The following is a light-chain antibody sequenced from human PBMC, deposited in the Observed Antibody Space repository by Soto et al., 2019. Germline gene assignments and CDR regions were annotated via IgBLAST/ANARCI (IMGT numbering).Light chain of an antibody. CDR3: CSYAGSSTV. Sequence: QSALTQPASVSGSPGQSITISCTGTSSDVGSYNLVSWYQQHPGEAPKLMIYEVSKRPSGVSNRFSGSKSGNTASLTISGLQAEDEADYYCCSYAGSSTVFGTGTKLTVL. CDR1: SSDVGSYNL. J-gene: IGLJ1*01. V-gene: IGLV2-23*02. CDR2: EVS.